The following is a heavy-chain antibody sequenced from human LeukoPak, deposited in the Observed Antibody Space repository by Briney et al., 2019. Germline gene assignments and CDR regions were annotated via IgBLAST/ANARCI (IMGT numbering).Heavy chain of an antibody. J-gene: IGHJ4*02. CDR1: GFTFSSYA. CDR2: ISYDGSNK. CDR3: ARGQVLWFGELYYFDY. V-gene: IGHV3-30*04. Sequence: GGSLRLSCAASGFTFSSYAMHWVRQAPGKGLEWVAVISYDGSNKYYADSVKGRFTISRDNSKNTLYLQMNSLRAEDTAVYYCARGQVLWFGELYYFDYWGQGTLVTVSS. D-gene: IGHD3-10*01.